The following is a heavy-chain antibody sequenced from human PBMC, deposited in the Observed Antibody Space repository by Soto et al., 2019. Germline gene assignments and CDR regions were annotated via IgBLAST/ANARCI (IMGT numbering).Heavy chain of an antibody. V-gene: IGHV3-23*01. CDR1: GFIFGNYS. D-gene: IGHD6-13*01. Sequence: GGSLRLSCTTSGFIFGNYSMTWVRQAPGKGLEWVSVVSGRGGTYYTDSLKGRFTISRVDSKSTLYPQMNSLRVDDTAGYNCAKGIAAPGSKLDFWGRGTLVTVSS. CDR3: AKGIAAPGSKLDF. CDR2: VSGRGGT. J-gene: IGHJ4*02.